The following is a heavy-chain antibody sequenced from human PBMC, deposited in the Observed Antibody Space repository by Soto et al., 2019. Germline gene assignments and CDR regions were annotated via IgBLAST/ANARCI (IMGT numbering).Heavy chain of an antibody. CDR2: MNPNSGNT. V-gene: IGHV1-8*01. J-gene: IGHJ6*02. CDR3: ARGPGSSDWRFAYYYMDV. Sequence: QVQLVQSGAEVKKPGASVKVSCTFTSYDINWVRQATGQGLEWMGWMNPNSGNTRYAQKFQGRVTMTRNTSDCTADMELSSLRSEDTAVYYCARGPGSSDWRFAYYYMDVWGQGTTVTVSS. CDR1: FTSYD. D-gene: IGHD6-19*01.